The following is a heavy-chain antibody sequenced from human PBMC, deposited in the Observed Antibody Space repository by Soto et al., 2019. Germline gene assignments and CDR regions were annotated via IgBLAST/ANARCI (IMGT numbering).Heavy chain of an antibody. CDR2: INPSGGST. J-gene: IGHJ4*02. Sequence: GASVKVSCKASGYTFTSYYMHWVRQAPGQGLEWMGIINPSGGSTSYAQKFQGRVTMTRDTSTSTVYMELSSLRSEDTAVYYCARNYYDSSGYYYVTDYWGQGTLVTVSS. V-gene: IGHV1-46*01. CDR3: ARNYYDSSGYYYVTDY. CDR1: GYTFTSYY. D-gene: IGHD3-22*01.